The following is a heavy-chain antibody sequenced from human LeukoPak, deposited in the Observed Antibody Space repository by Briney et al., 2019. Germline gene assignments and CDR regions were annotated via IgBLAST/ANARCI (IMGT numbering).Heavy chain of an antibody. CDR2: IYPGDSDT. CDR1: GYSFTSYW. J-gene: IGHJ3*02. D-gene: IGHD3-22*01. CDR3: AATGSLDYYDSSGYRTPDAFDI. Sequence: PGESLKISCKGSGYSFTSYWIGWVRQMPGKGLEWMGIIYPGDSDTRYSPSFQGQVTISADKSISTAYLQWSSLKASDTAMYYCAATGSLDYYDSSGYRTPDAFDIWGQGTMVTVSS. V-gene: IGHV5-51*01.